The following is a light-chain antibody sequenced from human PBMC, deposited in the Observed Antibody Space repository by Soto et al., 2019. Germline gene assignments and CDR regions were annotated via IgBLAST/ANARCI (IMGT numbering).Light chain of an antibody. CDR3: SSYTGSGTLVV. CDR2: DVS. V-gene: IGLV2-14*03. CDR1: SSDVGSYNY. Sequence: QSALTQPASVSGSPGQSITISCTGTSSDVGSYNYVSWYQQHPGKAPKLMIYDVSDRPSGVSNRFSGSKSGNTASLTISGLQAEDEADYYCSSYTGSGTLVVFGGGTKVTVL. J-gene: IGLJ2*01.